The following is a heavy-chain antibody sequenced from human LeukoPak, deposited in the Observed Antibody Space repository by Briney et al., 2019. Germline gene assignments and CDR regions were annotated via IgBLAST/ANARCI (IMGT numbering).Heavy chain of an antibody. Sequence: GGSLRLSCAASGFSFSTYWMSWVRQAPGKGLEWVANIKQDGSEKYYVDSVKGRFTISRDNSKNTLFLQMNSLRAEDTAVYYCAKDSAKKYDDYWGQGTLVTVSS. D-gene: IGHD2/OR15-2a*01. V-gene: IGHV3-7*03. CDR3: AKDSAKKYDDY. CDR2: IKQDGSEK. J-gene: IGHJ4*02. CDR1: GFSFSTYW.